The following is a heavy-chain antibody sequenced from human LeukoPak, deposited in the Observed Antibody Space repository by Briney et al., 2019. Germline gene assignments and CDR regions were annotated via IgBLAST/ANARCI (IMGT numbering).Heavy chain of an antibody. CDR2: TSGSGGST. D-gene: IGHD2-2*01. J-gene: IGHJ5*02. CDR3: AKVVPAAIHWFDP. V-gene: IGHV3-23*01. Sequence: TGGSLRLSCAASGFTFSSYAMSWVRQAPGKGLEWVSATSGSGGSTYYADSVKGRFTISRDNSKNTLYLQMNGLRAEDTAVYYCAKVVPAAIHWFDPWGQGTLVTVSS. CDR1: GFTFSSYA.